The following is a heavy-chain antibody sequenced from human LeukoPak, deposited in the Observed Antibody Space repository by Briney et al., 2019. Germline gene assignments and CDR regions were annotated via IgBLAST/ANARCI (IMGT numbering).Heavy chain of an antibody. V-gene: IGHV4-30-4*08. J-gene: IGHJ3*02. CDR3: ARSVNIAAAGEAHAFDI. CDR2: ICYSGST. D-gene: IGHD6-13*01. CDR1: GGSISSGDYY. Sequence: PSQTLSLTCTVSGGSISSGDYYWSWIRQPPGKGLEWIGYICYSGSTYYNPSLKSRVTISVDTSKNQFSLKLSSVTAADRAVYYCARSVNIAAAGEAHAFDIWGQGTMVTVSS.